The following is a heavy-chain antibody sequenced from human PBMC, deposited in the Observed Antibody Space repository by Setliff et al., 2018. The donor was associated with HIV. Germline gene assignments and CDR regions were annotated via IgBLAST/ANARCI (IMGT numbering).Heavy chain of an antibody. J-gene: IGHJ4*02. CDR3: ARAYDNSGDIDF. V-gene: IGHV1-2*02. D-gene: IGHD3-22*01. CDR1: GYTFTDYY. CDR2: IKHNRDLT. Sequence: ASVKVSCKASGYTFTDYYVQWVRQAPGQGLGWMGWIKHNRDLTWHAQKFQGRVTMTRDTSMSTAYLELRGLRSDDTAVYYCARAYDNSGDIDFWGQGTLVTVSS.